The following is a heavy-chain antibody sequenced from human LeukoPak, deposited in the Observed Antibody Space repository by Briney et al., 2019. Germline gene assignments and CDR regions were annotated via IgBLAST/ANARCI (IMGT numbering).Heavy chain of an antibody. D-gene: IGHD4-23*01. CDR1: GGSFSGYY. Sequence: SETLSLTCAVYGGSFSGYYWSWIRQPPGKGLEWIGEINHSGSINYNPSLKSRVTISVDTSKSQFSLNLNSVTAADTAVYYCARSWELYYFDYWGQGTLVTVSS. J-gene: IGHJ4*02. CDR2: INHSGSI. V-gene: IGHV4-34*01. CDR3: ARSWELYYFDY.